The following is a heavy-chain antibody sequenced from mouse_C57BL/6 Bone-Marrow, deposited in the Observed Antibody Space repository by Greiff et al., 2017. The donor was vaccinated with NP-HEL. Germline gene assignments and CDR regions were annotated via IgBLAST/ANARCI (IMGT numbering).Heavy chain of an antibody. J-gene: IGHJ4*01. CDR1: GYTFTSYG. CDR3: ARRTRYYGSSYVDAMDY. D-gene: IGHD1-1*01. Sequence: QVQLQQSGAELARPGASVKLSCKASGYTFTSYGISWVKQRTGQGLEWIGEIYPRSGNTYYNEKFKGKATLTADKSSSTAYMELRSLTSEDSAVYFCARRTRYYGSSYVDAMDYWGQGTSVTVSS. CDR2: IYPRSGNT. V-gene: IGHV1-81*01.